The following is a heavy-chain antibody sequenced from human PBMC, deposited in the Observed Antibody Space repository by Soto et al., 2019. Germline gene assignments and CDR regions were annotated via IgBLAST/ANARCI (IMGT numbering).Heavy chain of an antibody. J-gene: IGHJ6*02. V-gene: IGHV3-73*01. CDR2: IRSKANSYAT. D-gene: IGHD3-16*01. CDR1: GFTFSGSA. Sequence: GGSLRLSCAASGFTFSGSAMHWVRQASGKGLEWVGHIRSKANSYATAYAASVKGRFTISRDDSKNTAYLQMNSLKTEDTAVYYCTRHPITDDYYYYGMDVWGQGTTVTVSS. CDR3: TRHPITDDYYYYGMDV.